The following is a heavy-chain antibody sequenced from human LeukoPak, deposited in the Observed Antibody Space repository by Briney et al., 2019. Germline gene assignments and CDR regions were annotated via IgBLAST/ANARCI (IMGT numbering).Heavy chain of an antibody. CDR1: GGSISSYY. J-gene: IGHJ3*02. D-gene: IGHD7-27*01. CDR3: ARGPLTGVDDAFDI. CDR2: IYYSGST. Sequence: PSETLSLTCTVSGGSISSYYWSWIRQPPGKGLEWIGYIYYSGSTNYNPSLKSRVTISVDTSKNQFSLKLSSVTAADTAVYYCARGPLTGVDDAFDIWGQGTMVTVSS. V-gene: IGHV4-59*01.